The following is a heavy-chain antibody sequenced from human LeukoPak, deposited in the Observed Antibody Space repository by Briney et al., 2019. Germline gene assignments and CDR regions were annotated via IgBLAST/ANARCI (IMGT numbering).Heavy chain of an antibody. CDR1: GFTFGYYD. CDR2: ITLSGGST. CDR3: AKRGNPAVGHHYLDV. J-gene: IGHJ6*03. Sequence: PGGSLRLSCAASGFTFGYYDMSWVRQAPGKGLEWVASITLSGGSTFYADSVKGRFTISRDNSKNTLYLQMNSLSAEDTAVYYCAKRGNPAVGHHYLDVWGKGTTVSVSS. D-gene: IGHD2-2*01. V-gene: IGHV3-23*01.